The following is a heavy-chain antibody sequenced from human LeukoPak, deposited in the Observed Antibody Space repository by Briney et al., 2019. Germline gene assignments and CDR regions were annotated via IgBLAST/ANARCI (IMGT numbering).Heavy chain of an antibody. V-gene: IGHV4-4*07. CDR2: IYSSGST. CDR1: GVSISSNY. D-gene: IGHD1-26*01. CDR3: ARVGWEVLDNWWYP. J-gene: IGHJ5*02. Sequence: PSETLSLTCTVSGVSISSNYWSWIRQPAGKRLEWIGRIYSSGSTNYNRSLKSRVTISVDKSNNQFSLKLSSVTAADTAVYYCARVGWEVLDNWWYPWDQGTLVTVSS.